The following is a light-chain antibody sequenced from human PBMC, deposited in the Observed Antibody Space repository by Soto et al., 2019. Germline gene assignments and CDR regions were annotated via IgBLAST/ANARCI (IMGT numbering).Light chain of an antibody. J-gene: IGKJ5*01. CDR1: QSVSSN. Sequence: EIVMTQSPATLSVSPGERATLSCRASQSVSSNFSSYQQKPGQAPRLLIFGASTRATGIPARFRGSGSGTDFTVTISSLLHEDFAVYYCQQYNTSPPITFGQGTPVDIK. CDR2: GAS. CDR3: QQYNTSPPIT. V-gene: IGKV3-15*01.